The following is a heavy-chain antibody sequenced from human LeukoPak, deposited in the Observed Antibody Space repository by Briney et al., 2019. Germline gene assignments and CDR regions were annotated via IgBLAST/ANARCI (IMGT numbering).Heavy chain of an antibody. Sequence: PSGTLSLTCTVSGGSISSHYWSWIRQPPGKGLEWIGYIYYSGSTNYNPSLKSRVTISVDTSKNQFSLKLSSVTAADTAVYYCASFGVPDPYFDYWGQGTLVTVSS. CDR2: IYYSGST. V-gene: IGHV4-59*11. CDR1: GGSISSHY. D-gene: IGHD3-3*01. CDR3: ASFGVPDPYFDY. J-gene: IGHJ4*02.